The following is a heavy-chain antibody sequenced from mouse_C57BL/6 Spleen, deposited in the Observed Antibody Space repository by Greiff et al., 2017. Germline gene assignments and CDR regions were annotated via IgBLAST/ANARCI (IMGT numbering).Heavy chain of an antibody. CDR1: GFTFSSYA. CDR2: ISDGGSYT. V-gene: IGHV5-4*01. CDR3: ARDSLYYFDY. Sequence: EVQLVESGGGLVKPGGSLKLSCAASGFTFSSYAMSWVRQTPEKRLEWVATISDGGSYTYYPDNVKGRFTISRDNAKNNLYLQMSHLKSEDTAMHYCARDSLYYFDYWGQGTTLTVSS. J-gene: IGHJ2*01.